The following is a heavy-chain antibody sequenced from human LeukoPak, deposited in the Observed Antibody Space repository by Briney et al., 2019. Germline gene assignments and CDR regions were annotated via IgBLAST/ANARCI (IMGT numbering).Heavy chain of an antibody. CDR3: AREGYYHGSGTYSPPKYYGMDV. Sequence: AASVKVSCKASGYTFSLYGLRWVRQAPGQGLEWMGWISDYNGNTDYAQKFQGRIRLTTDTGTTTAYMELRSLRPDDTAVYFCAREGYYHGSGTYSPPKYYGMDVWGQGTMVTVSS. V-gene: IGHV1-18*01. J-gene: IGHJ6*02. D-gene: IGHD3-10*01. CDR2: ISDYNGNT. CDR1: GYTFSLYG.